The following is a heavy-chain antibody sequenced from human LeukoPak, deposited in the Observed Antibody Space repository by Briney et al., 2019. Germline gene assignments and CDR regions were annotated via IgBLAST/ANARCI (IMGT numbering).Heavy chain of an antibody. Sequence: GGSLRLSCAASGFTFSSYGMHWVRQAPGKGLEWVAVISYDGSNKYYADSVKGRFTISRDNSKNTLYLQMNSLRAEDTAVYYCARSHLDYWGQGTLVTVSS. CDR3: ARSHLDY. V-gene: IGHV3-30*03. J-gene: IGHJ4*02. CDR1: GFTFSSYG. CDR2: ISYDGSNK.